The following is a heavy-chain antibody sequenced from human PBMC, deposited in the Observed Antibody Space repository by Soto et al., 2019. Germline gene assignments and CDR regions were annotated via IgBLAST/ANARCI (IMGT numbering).Heavy chain of an antibody. CDR3: AGSQRRTGTTEIDY. CDR2: INPNSGGT. V-gene: IGHV1-2*02. Sequence: GASVKVSCKASGYTFTGYYMHWVRQAPGQGPEWMGWINPNSGGTNYAQKFQGRVTMTRDTSISTAYMELSRLRSDDTAVYYCAGSQRRTGTTEIDYWGQGTLVTVSS. D-gene: IGHD1-7*01. CDR1: GYTFTGYY. J-gene: IGHJ4*02.